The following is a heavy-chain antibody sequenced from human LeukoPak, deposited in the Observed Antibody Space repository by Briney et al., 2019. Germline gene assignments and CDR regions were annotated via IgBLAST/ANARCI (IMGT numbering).Heavy chain of an antibody. Sequence: SGTLSLTCAVSGAFITNSHWWSWARQHPGKGLEWIGEIYHSGTTNYNPSLQSRLTMSVEKSKNQFSLKLSSVTAADTAVYYCATYFYGEYGSYYFDYWGQGTLVTVSS. D-gene: IGHD4-17*01. CDR2: IYHSGTT. V-gene: IGHV4-4*02. CDR1: GAFITNSHW. J-gene: IGHJ4*02. CDR3: ATYFYGEYGSYYFDY.